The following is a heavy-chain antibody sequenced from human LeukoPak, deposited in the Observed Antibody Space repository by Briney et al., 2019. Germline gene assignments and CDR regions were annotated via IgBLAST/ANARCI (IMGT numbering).Heavy chain of an antibody. CDR1: GFTFSRYW. Sequence: PAGSLRLSCEASGFTFSRYWMHWVRQAPGKGLVWVSRLKSDGKTNYADSVKGRFTISRDNAKNTVSLQMDSLRAEDTGVYYCARAPSEVGGYYPEYFRHWGQGTLVTVPS. V-gene: IGHV3-74*01. J-gene: IGHJ1*01. CDR2: LKSDGKT. CDR3: ARAPSEVGGYYPEYFRH. D-gene: IGHD3-22*01.